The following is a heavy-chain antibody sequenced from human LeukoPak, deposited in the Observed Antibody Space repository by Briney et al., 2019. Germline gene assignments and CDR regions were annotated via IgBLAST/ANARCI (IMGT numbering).Heavy chain of an antibody. D-gene: IGHD6-19*01. CDR3: AKAPTLAVAALFQE. J-gene: IGHJ1*01. CDR1: GFTFDDYA. CDR2: ISWNSGTI. Sequence: PGRSLRLSCAASGFTFDDYAMHWVRQAPGKGLEWVSGISWNSGTIGYAGSVKGRFTVSRDNAKNCLYLQMNSLRAEDTALYYCAKAPTLAVAALFQEWGQGTLVTVSS. V-gene: IGHV3-9*01.